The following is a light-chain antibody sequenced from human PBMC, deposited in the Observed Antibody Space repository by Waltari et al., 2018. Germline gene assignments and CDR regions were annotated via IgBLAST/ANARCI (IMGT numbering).Light chain of an antibody. CDR2: EDE. CDR3: QSYDSSDLWV. J-gene: IGLJ3*02. Sequence: NFMLTQPHSVSESPGKTVTISCTRSSGSIASNSVQWYQQRPGSSPTPVIFEDEQRPSGVPDRFSGSIDSSSNSASLTISGLKTEDEADYYCQSYDSSDLWVFGGGTRLTVL. CDR1: SGSIASNS. V-gene: IGLV6-57*01.